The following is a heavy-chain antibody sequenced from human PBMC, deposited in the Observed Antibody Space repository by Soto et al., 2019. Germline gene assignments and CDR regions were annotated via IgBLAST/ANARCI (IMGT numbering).Heavy chain of an antibody. J-gene: IGHJ4*02. CDR3: AKLGYYDYVCGS. CDR1: GYKFTTYA. Sequence: ASGKVSCNATGYKFTTYAMHWVRQAPGQRLEWMGWINAGNGNTKYSQKFQGRITITRDTSASTAYMELSSLRSDDTAVYYCAKLGYYDYVCGSWREGPLVPVSS. D-gene: IGHD3-16*01. CDR2: INAGNGNT. V-gene: IGHV1-3*01.